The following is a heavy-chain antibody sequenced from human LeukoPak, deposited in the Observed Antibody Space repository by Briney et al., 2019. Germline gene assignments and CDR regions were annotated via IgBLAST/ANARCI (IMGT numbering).Heavy chain of an antibody. CDR2: IYYSGST. V-gene: IGHV4-59*02. CDR1: GGSESSYY. Sequence: SDTLTLPCTVSGGSESSYYESCIRGPRGKALEGIGYIYYSGSTNYNLSLKSRVTISADTSKIHCLMKLSSVTAADTAVCFCARIYYYGTGSDYWGQGTLVTVAS. CDR3: ARIYYYGTGSDY. D-gene: IGHD3-10*01. J-gene: IGHJ4*02.